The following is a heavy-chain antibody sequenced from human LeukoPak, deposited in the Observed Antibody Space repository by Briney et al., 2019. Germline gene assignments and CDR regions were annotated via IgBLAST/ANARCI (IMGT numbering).Heavy chain of an antibody. CDR2: IYYSGST. V-gene: IGHV4-59*01. D-gene: IGHD3-10*01. CDR1: GGSISSYY. Sequence: PSETLSLTCTVSGGSISSYYWSWIRQPPGKGLEWIGYIYYSGSTNYNPSLKSRVTISVDTSKNQFSLKRSSVTAADTAVYYCAREWAYYYGSGSYYDAFDIWGQGTMVTVSS. J-gene: IGHJ3*02. CDR3: AREWAYYYGSGSYYDAFDI.